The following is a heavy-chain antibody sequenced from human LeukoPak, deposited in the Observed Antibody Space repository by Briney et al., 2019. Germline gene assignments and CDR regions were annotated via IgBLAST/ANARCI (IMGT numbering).Heavy chain of an antibody. CDR1: GYTFTSYG. D-gene: IGHD3-9*01. Sequence: ASVKVSCKASGYTFTSYGISWVRQAPGQGLEWMGWISAYNGNTNYAQKLQGRVTMTTDTSTSTAYMELRSLRSDDTAVYYCARCQYYDILTGYYPNWYFDLWGRGTLVTVSS. V-gene: IGHV1-18*01. CDR2: ISAYNGNT. CDR3: ARCQYYDILTGYYPNWYFDL. J-gene: IGHJ2*01.